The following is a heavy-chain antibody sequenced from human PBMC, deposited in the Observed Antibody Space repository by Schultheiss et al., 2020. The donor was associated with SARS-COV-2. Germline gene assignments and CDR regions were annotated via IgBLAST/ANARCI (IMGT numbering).Heavy chain of an antibody. CDR2: ISYDGSNK. Sequence: GGSLRLSCAASGFTFSSYGMHWVRQAPGKGLEWVAVISYDGSNKYYADSVKGRFTISRDNSKNTLYLQMNSLRAEDTAVYYCAKDCYYYYMDVWGKGTTVTVSS. J-gene: IGHJ6*03. CDR3: AKDCYYYYMDV. CDR1: GFTFSSYG. V-gene: IGHV3-30*18.